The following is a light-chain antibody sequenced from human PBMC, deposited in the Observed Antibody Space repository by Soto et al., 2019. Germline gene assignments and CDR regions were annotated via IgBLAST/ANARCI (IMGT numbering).Light chain of an antibody. CDR3: QQRYSTTWT. V-gene: IGKV1-39*01. CDR1: QSISSW. CDR2: AAS. Sequence: SQINPSHSPLSASVGDRVTITCRASQSISSWLAWYQQKPGKAPKLLIYAASSLQSGVPSRFSGSGSETDFTLTISSLQPEDFATYSCQQRYSTTWTSCQAT. J-gene: IGKJ1*01.